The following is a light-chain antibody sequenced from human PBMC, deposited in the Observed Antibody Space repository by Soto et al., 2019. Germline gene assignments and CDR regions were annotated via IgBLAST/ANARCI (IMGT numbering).Light chain of an antibody. CDR3: ATCDGGLTPQGV. CDR2: DNN. J-gene: IGLJ1*01. Sequence: QSVLSQPPSVSAAPGQRVTISCSGSTSNIGKYYVSWYQQVPGTAPRLLIYDNNQRHSGIPDRFSGSKSGTSATLAITGLQTVDEADYYCATCDGGLTPQGVFGTGTKVTVL. V-gene: IGLV1-51*01. CDR1: TSNIGKYY.